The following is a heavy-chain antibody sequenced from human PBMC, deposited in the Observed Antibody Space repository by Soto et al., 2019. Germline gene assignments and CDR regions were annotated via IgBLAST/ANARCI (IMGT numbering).Heavy chain of an antibody. V-gene: IGHV2-5*02. CDR1: GFSLSTSGVG. Sequence: QITLKESGPTLVKPTQTLALTCTFSGFSLSTSGVGVGWIRQTPVKALQWLALIYCDDDARYSPSLKSRLTITKDTSKNLVVLTMTNMDPVDTATYYCAHTPNYDDSGHYFDFWGQGTLVTVSS. J-gene: IGHJ4*02. D-gene: IGHD3-22*01. CDR2: IYCDDDA. CDR3: AHTPNYDDSGHYFDF.